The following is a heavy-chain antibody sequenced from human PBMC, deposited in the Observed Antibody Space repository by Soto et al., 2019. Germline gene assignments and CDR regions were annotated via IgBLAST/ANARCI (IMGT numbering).Heavy chain of an antibody. D-gene: IGHD2-21*02. CDR3: AKARHSGDFAGSYDS. Sequence: LSCGGSRFSFIDSPINWVRQVPGRGLEYVAGIGGRGGNAFYADSMKGRFSISRDNSKNKVYLHMHNLRVDDSAMYYCAKARHSGDFAGSYDSWGQGTLVTVSS. CDR1: RFSFIDSP. V-gene: IGHV3-23*01. CDR2: IGGRGGNA. J-gene: IGHJ5*02.